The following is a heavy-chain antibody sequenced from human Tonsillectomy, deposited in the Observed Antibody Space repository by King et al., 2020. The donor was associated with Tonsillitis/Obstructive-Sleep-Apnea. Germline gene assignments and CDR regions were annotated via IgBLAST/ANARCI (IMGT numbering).Heavy chain of an antibody. CDR2: IHRGGST. D-gene: IGHD2-21*02. J-gene: IGHJ4*02. CDR3: GTRVTAIDY. Sequence: QLQESGPGLVKPSGTLSLTCAVSGCSISSSNWWSWVRQPPGKGLEGIGEIHRGGSTTSHPSLKSRVTISVDKSKNQFSLNMSPVTAADTAVYYCGTRVTAIDYWGQGTLVTVSS. V-gene: IGHV4-4*02. CDR1: GCSISSSNW.